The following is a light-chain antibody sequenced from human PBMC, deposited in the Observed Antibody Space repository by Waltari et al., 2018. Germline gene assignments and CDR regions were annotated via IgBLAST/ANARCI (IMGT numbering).Light chain of an antibody. Sequence: QSALTQPASVSGYPGQPITISCTRTPDDAGGLHAVSWSQQYPGEHPTLIIFDVIWRPSGVSERFSGAKSGNTATLTISGLRPEDAAIYHCCSYVRGNGITFGGGTKLTVL. CDR1: PDDAGGLHA. J-gene: IGLJ2*01. V-gene: IGLV2-23*02. CDR2: DVI. CDR3: CSYVRGNGIT.